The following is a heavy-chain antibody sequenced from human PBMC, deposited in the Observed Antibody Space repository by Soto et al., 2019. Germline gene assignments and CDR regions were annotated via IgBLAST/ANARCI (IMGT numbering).Heavy chain of an antibody. J-gene: IGHJ4*02. CDR1: GGSFSGYY. Sequence: QVQLQQWGAGLLKPSETLSLTCAVYGGSFSGYYWSWIRQPPGKGLEWIGEINHSGSTNYNPSLKSRVTISVDTSKNQFSLKLSSVTAADTAVYYCAGLIGYWSGGSCPDYWGQGTLVTVSS. CDR3: AGLIGYWSGGSCPDY. D-gene: IGHD2-15*01. V-gene: IGHV4-34*01. CDR2: INHSGST.